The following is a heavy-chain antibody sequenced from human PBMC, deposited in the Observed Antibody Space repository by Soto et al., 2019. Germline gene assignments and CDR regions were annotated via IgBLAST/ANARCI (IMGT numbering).Heavy chain of an antibody. CDR1: GFIFSNYW. CDR3: ARGGADILTGPLDY. Sequence: EVQLVESGGGLVQPGGSLRLSCAASGFIFSNYWMHWVRQAPGKGLVWVSRIKSGEIGISYADSVKGRFTISRDNAKNTPYLQMNSLRVEDTAVYYFARGGADILTGPLDYWGQGTLVTVSS. CDR2: IKSGEIGI. D-gene: IGHD3-9*01. V-gene: IGHV3-74*01. J-gene: IGHJ4*02.